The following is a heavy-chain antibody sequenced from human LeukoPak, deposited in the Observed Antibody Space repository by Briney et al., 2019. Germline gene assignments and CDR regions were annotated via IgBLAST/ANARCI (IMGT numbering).Heavy chain of an antibody. CDR1: GGSFSGYY. V-gene: IGHV4-34*01. CDR3: ARRDYEEYFDY. D-gene: IGHD4-17*01. Sequence: SETLSLTCAVYGGSFSGYYWSWIRQPPGKGLEWIGEINHSGSTNYNPSLKGRVTISVDTSKNQFSLKLSSVTAADTAVYYCARRDYEEYFDYWGQGTLVTVSS. J-gene: IGHJ4*02. CDR2: INHSGST.